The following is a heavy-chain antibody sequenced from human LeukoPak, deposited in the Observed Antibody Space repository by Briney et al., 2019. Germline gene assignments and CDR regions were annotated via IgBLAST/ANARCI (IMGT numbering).Heavy chain of an antibody. CDR2: INSDGSST. CDR1: GFTFSSYW. CDR3: AKDGLGDYPSVFYYYGMDV. D-gene: IGHD4-17*01. Sequence: GGSLRLSCAASGFTFSSYWMHWVRQAPGKGLVWVSRINSDGSSTSYADSVKGRFTISRDNSKNTLYLQMNSLRAEDTAVYYCAKDGLGDYPSVFYYYGMDVWGQGTTVTVSS. J-gene: IGHJ6*02. V-gene: IGHV3-74*01.